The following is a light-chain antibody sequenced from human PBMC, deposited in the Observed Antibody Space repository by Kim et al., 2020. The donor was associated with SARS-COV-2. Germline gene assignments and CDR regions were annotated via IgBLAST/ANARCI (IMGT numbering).Light chain of an antibody. V-gene: IGLV2-11*01. Sequence: QSALTQPRSVSGSPGQSVTISCTGTSSDVGAYDHVSSYQHHPGKAPKLIIDDVNKWPSAVPGRFFGYKSGITASLTISGLQPEDEGDYYCCAFAGPDIYIFGSGTKVTVL. CDR1: SSDVGAYDH. J-gene: IGLJ1*01. CDR2: DVN. CDR3: CAFAGPDIYI.